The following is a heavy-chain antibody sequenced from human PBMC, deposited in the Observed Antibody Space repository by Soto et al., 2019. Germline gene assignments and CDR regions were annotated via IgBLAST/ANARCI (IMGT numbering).Heavy chain of an antibody. D-gene: IGHD6-6*01. J-gene: IGHJ4*02. CDR1: GGTFSSYA. CDR2: IIPIFGTA. Sequence: QVQLVQSGAEVKKPGASVKVSCKASGGTFSSYAISWVRQAPGQGLEWMGGIIPIFGTANYAQKFQGRVTITADESTSTAYMELSSLRSEDTAVYYCAGDLAHSRSPGLYYFDYWGQGTLVTVSS. CDR3: AGDLAHSRSPGLYYFDY. V-gene: IGHV1-69*01.